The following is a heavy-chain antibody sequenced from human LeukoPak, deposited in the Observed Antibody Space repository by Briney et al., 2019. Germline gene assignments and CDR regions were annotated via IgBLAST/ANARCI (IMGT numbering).Heavy chain of an antibody. CDR2: IYTSGST. CDR1: GGSISSYY. J-gene: IGHJ4*02. Sequence: LETLSLTCTVSGGSISSYYWSWIRQPAGKGLEWIGRIYTSGSTNYNPSLKSRVTMSVDTSKNQFSLKLSSVTAADTAVYYCARDNYPAVAGEYYFDYWGQGTLVTVSS. V-gene: IGHV4-4*07. D-gene: IGHD6-19*01. CDR3: ARDNYPAVAGEYYFDY.